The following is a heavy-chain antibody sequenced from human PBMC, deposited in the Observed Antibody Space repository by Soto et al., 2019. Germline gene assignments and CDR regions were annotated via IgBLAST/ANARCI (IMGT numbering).Heavy chain of an antibody. J-gene: IGHJ3*02. V-gene: IGHV1-2*02. CDR3: ARGGGVGVAGSAAFDM. Sequence: QLHLVQSGAVVKKPGASVTVSCSASGYPVTAYYMHWVRQAPGRGLEWMGGINPATGAAKYTQTFQGRVTFTRDPSSSTVFMELGGLTFEDTAVFYCARGGGVGVAGSAAFDMWGQGTLVTVSS. CDR1: GYPVTAYY. CDR2: INPATGAA. D-gene: IGHD3-3*01.